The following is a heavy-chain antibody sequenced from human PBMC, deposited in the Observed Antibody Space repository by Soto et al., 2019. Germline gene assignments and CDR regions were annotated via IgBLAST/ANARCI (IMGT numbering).Heavy chain of an antibody. J-gene: IGHJ4*02. CDR3: ARGDGDYHDGNGYLGRH. CDR2: IKSDGSGA. CDR1: GFTFSSYW. D-gene: IGHD3-22*01. Sequence: RGSLRLSCAASGFTFSSYWMHWVPQAPGKGLVWVSRIKSDGSGAIYADSVKGRFTVSRDNAKNTLYLLMNSLSTEDTAVDYCARGDGDYHDGNGYLGRHWGQGT. V-gene: IGHV3-74*01.